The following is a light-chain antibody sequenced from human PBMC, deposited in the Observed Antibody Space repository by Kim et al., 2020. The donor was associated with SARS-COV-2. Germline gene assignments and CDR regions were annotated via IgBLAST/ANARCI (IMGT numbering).Light chain of an antibody. CDR3: SSYTSSSGLMV. CDR2: EVT. CDR1: RQDIDDYNY. Sequence: HSITISCTGTRQDIDDYNYVSWYQQHPGKAPKLMIYEVTKRPSGVSYRFSGSKSGNTASLTISGLQAEDEADYYCSSYTSSSGLMVFGGGTQLTVL. V-gene: IGLV2-14*01. J-gene: IGLJ3*02.